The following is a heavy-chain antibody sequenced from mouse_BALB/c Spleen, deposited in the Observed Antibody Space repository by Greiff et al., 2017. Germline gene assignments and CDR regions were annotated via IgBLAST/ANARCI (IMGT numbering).Heavy chain of an antibody. D-gene: IGHD1-1*01. J-gene: IGHJ3*01. CDR3: ASNYYGSSYSF. Sequence: VKLQESGAELMKPGASVKISCKATGYTFSSYWIEWVKQRPGHGLEWIGEILPGSGSTNYNEKFKGKATFTADTSSNTAYMQLSSLTSEDSAVYYCASNYYGSSYSFWGQGTLVTVSA. CDR2: ILPGSGST. V-gene: IGHV1-9*01. CDR1: GYTFSSYW.